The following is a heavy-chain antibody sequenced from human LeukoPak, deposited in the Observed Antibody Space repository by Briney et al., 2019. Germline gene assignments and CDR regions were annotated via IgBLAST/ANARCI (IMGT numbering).Heavy chain of an antibody. J-gene: IGHJ4*02. D-gene: IGHD5-18*01. Sequence: PGGSLRLSCAASGFTVSSNYMSWVRQAPGKGLEWVSVIYSGGSTYYADSVKGRFTISRDNSKNTLYLQMNSLRAEDTAVYYCASARGYSYGYVDYWGQGTLVTVSS. CDR3: ASARGYSYGYVDY. CDR2: IYSGGST. V-gene: IGHV3-66*01. CDR1: GFTVSSNY.